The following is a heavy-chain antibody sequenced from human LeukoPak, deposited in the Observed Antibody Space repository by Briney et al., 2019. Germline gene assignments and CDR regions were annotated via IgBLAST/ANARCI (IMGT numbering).Heavy chain of an antibody. D-gene: IGHD2-2*01. CDR2: MNPISGNT. Sequence: ASVKVSCTASGYTFTSYVINWVRQATGQGLEWMGWMNPISGNTGYAQKFEGRVTMTRNTSISTAYMEMSSLRSEDTAVYYCARSYCSSTSCRGDFGCWGQGTLVTVSS. CDR3: ARSYCSSTSCRGDFGC. CDR1: GYTFTSYV. V-gene: IGHV1-8*01. J-gene: IGHJ4*02.